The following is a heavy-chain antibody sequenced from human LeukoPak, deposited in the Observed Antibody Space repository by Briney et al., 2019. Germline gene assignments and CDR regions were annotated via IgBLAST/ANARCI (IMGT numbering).Heavy chain of an antibody. Sequence: ASVKVSCKASGYTFTSYDINWVRQATGQGLEWMGWMNPSSGNTGYAQKFQGGVTMTRNTSISTAYMELSSLRSEDTAVYYCARMRSLKLLWFGELSPYYFDYWGQGTLVTVSS. CDR2: MNPSSGNT. D-gene: IGHD3-10*01. J-gene: IGHJ4*02. CDR3: ARMRSLKLLWFGELSPYYFDY. CDR1: GYTFTSYD. V-gene: IGHV1-8*02.